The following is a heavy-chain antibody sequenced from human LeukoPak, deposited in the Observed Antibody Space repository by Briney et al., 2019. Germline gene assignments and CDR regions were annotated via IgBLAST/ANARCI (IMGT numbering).Heavy chain of an antibody. V-gene: IGHV4-34*01. D-gene: IGHD2-15*01. J-gene: IGHJ5*02. CDR1: GGSFSAYY. Sequence: SETLSLTCAVYGGSFSAYYWSWIRQPPGKGLEWIGEINHSGNTNHNPSLKSRVTISVDTSKNQFSLKLSSVTAADTAVYYCARSNCSGGSCYGGKKKTQLGPRWFDPWGQGTLVTVSS. CDR3: ARSNCSGGSCYGGKKKTQLGPRWFDP. CDR2: INHSGNT.